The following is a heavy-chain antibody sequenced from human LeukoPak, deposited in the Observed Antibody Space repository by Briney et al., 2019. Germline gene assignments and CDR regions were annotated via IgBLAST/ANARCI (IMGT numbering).Heavy chain of an antibody. CDR3: SKALLMVREGGKDC. V-gene: IGHV3-74*01. D-gene: IGHD3-10*01. CDR1: GFTFSNYW. Sequence: GGSLRLSCAASGFTFSNYWMPWVRQAPGKGLVWVSRINSDGSTTNYADSVKGRFTISRDNAKNTLYLQMNRLRAEDTAVYSFSKALLMVREGGKDCWVEGGLV. J-gene: IGHJ4*02. CDR2: INSDGSTT.